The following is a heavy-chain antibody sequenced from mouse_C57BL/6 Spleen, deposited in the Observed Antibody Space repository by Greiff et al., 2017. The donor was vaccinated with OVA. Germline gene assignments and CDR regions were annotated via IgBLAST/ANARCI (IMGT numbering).Heavy chain of an antibody. CDR1: GYTFTSYW. D-gene: IGHD1-1*01. Sequence: LQQPGAELVMPGASVKLSCKASGYTFTSYWMHWVKQRPGQGLEWIGEIDPSDSYTNYNQKFKGKSTLTVDKSSSTAYMQLSSLTSEDSAVYYCARGPRFITTVVDYWGQGTTLTVSS. V-gene: IGHV1-69*01. CDR3: ARGPRFITTVVDY. J-gene: IGHJ2*01. CDR2: IDPSDSYT.